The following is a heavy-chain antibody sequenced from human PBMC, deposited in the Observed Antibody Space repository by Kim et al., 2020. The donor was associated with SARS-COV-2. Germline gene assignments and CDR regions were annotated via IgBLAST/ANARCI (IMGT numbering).Heavy chain of an antibody. CDR2: INHSGST. D-gene: IGHD5-12*01. CDR1: GGSFSGYY. J-gene: IGHJ4*02. V-gene: IGHV4-34*01. Sequence: SETLSLTCAVYGGSFSGYYWSWIRQPPGKGLEWIGEINHSGSTNYNPSLKSRVTISVDTSKNQFSLKLSSVTAADTAVYYCARGQSGYVIGWGQGTLVTVSS. CDR3: ARGQSGYVIG.